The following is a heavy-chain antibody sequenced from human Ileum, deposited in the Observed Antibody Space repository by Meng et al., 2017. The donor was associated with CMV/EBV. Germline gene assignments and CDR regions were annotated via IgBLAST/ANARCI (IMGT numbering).Heavy chain of an antibody. D-gene: IGHD1-26*01. J-gene: IGHJ3*02. CDR2: ITPIFGTA. CDR1: GGTFNNYG. V-gene: IGHV1-69*12. CDR3: ARSGVGATRVRPFDI. Sequence: QAQLVQSGAEVQKPGASVKVSCKASGGTFNNYGISWVRQAPGQRFQWMGGITPIFGTANLAQMFQGRVTVTADESTGTVYMELSSLRSEDTAMYYCARSGVGATRVRPFDIWGQGTMVTVSS.